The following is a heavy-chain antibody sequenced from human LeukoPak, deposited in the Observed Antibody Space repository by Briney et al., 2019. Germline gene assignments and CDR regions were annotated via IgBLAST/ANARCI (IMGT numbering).Heavy chain of an antibody. CDR1: GFPFSSYE. J-gene: IGHJ6*04. CDR2: ISSSGSTI. CDR3: AELGITMIGGV. Sequence: QTGGSLRLSCAASGFPFSSYEMNWVRQAPGKGLEWVSYISSSGSTIYYADSVKGRFTISRDNAKTSLYLQMNSLRAEDTAVYYCAELGITMIGGVWGKGTTVTISS. D-gene: IGHD3-10*02. V-gene: IGHV3-48*03.